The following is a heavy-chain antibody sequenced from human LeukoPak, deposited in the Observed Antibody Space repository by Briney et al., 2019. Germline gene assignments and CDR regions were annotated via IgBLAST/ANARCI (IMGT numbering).Heavy chain of an antibody. Sequence: PSETLSLTCTVSGGSISSYYWSWIRQPPGKGLEWIGYIYYSGSTNYNPSLKSRVTISVDTSKNQFSLKLSSVTATDTAVYYCARHTDTIVDYWGQGTLVTVSS. J-gene: IGHJ4*02. V-gene: IGHV4-59*08. CDR2: IYYSGST. CDR3: ARHTDTIVDY. CDR1: GGSISSYY. D-gene: IGHD3-3*01.